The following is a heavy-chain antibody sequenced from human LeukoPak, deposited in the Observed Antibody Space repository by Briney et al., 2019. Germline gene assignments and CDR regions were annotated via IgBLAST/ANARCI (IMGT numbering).Heavy chain of an antibody. D-gene: IGHD5/OR15-5a*01. Sequence: GGSLRLSCAASGFTFSSYAMHWVRQAPGKGLEWVAVISYDGSDKYYADSVKGRFTISRDNSKNTLYLQMNSLRAEDTAVYYCAVSFDYWGQGTLVTVSS. CDR1: GFTFSSYA. V-gene: IGHV3-30*03. CDR2: ISYDGSDK. CDR3: AVSFDY. J-gene: IGHJ4*02.